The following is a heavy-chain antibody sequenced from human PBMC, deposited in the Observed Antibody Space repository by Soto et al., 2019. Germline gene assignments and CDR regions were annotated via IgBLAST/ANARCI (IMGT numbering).Heavy chain of an antibody. CDR3: AKDSSSWYRKHYYYMDV. Sequence: GGSLRLSCAASGFTFSSYGMHWVRQAPGKGLEWVAVISYDGSNKYYADSVKGRFTISRDNSKNTLYLQMNSLRAEDTAVYYCAKDSSSWYRKHYYYMDVWGKGTTVTVSS. CDR1: GFTFSSYG. D-gene: IGHD6-13*01. CDR2: ISYDGSNK. V-gene: IGHV3-30*18. J-gene: IGHJ6*03.